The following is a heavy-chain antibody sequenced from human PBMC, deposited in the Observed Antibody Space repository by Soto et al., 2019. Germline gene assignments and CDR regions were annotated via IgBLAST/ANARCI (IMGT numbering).Heavy chain of an antibody. CDR1: GGSFSGYY. D-gene: IGHD6-13*01. CDR3: ARGPGQQLVPGAFDY. CDR2: INHSGST. Sequence: QVQLQQWGAGLLKPSETLSLTCAVYGGSFSGYYWSWIRQPPGKGLEWIGEINHSGSTNYNPSLKSRGTISVDTSKNQFSLKRSSVTAADTAVYYCARGPGQQLVPGAFDYWGQGTLVTVSS. J-gene: IGHJ4*02. V-gene: IGHV4-34*01.